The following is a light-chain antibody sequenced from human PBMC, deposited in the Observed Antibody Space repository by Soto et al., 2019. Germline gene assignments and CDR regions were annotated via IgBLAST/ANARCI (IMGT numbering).Light chain of an antibody. CDR3: SSYTSSSTHVV. CDR1: SSDVGGYNY. V-gene: IGLV2-14*01. CDR2: DVS. J-gene: IGLJ2*01. Sequence: QSALTQPASVSGSPGQSITISCTGTSSDVGGYNYVSWYQQHPGKAPKLMIYDVSNRPSGVSNRFSGSKSGNTASLTISGLQAEDEADYSCSSYTSSSTHVVFGGGTNLTVL.